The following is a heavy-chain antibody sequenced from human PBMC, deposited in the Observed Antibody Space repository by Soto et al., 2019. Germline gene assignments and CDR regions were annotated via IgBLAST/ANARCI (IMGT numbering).Heavy chain of an antibody. D-gene: IGHD3-10*01. CDR1: GFTFSSYG. J-gene: IGHJ4*02. Sequence: QVQLVESGGGVVQPGRSLRLSCAASGFTFSSYGMHWVRQAPGKGLEWVAVISYDGSNKYYADSVKGRFTISRDNSKNTLYLQMNSLRAEDTAVYYCAKDGGNYYGPRAPCGYWGQGTLVTVSS. CDR3: AKDGGNYYGPRAPCGY. V-gene: IGHV3-30*18. CDR2: ISYDGSNK.